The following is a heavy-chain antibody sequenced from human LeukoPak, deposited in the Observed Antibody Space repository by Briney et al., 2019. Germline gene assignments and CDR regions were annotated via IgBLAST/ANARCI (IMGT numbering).Heavy chain of an antibody. CDR2: IYYSGST. Sequence: ETLSLTCTVPGGSISSYYWSWIRQPPGKGLEWIWYIYYSGSTNYNPSLKSRVTISVDTSKNQFSLKLSSVTAAGTAVYYCAGRQEYYGSGSEFDYWGQGTLVTVSS. J-gene: IGHJ4*02. CDR1: GGSISSYY. CDR3: AGRQEYYGSGSEFDY. V-gene: IGHV4-59*01. D-gene: IGHD3-10*01.